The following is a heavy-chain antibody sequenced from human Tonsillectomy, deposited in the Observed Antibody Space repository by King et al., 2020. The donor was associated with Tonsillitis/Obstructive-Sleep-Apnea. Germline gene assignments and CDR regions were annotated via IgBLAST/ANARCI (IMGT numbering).Heavy chain of an antibody. V-gene: IGHV1-2*06. D-gene: IGHD3-16*02. CDR2: IHPKSGDT. Sequence: VQLVESGAEVKKPGASVKVSCKASGYTFSNYYMHWVREAPGQGLEWMGRIHPKSGDTNYEPKFQGRVTITRDTSISTVYMELSSLRSDDTAIYYCARPEAFDYSWGTYPQRIEYLDSWGQGTRVTVSS. CDR1: GYTFSNYY. J-gene: IGHJ5*01. CDR3: ARPEAFDYSWGTYPQRIEYLDS.